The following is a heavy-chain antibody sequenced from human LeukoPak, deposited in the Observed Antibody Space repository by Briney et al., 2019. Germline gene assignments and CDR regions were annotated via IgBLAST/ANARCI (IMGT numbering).Heavy chain of an antibody. D-gene: IGHD1-7*01. CDR2: TSDRGDYT. Sequence: GGSLRLSCAASGFSFSTNGMNWVRQAPGKGLEWVSGTSDRGDYTYYADSVKGRFTISRDSSKNTLFLQMNSLRAEDTALYFCARKAQYNGHYPLDYWGQGTLVTVAS. CDR1: GFSFSTNG. V-gene: IGHV3-23*01. CDR3: ARKAQYNGHYPLDY. J-gene: IGHJ4*02.